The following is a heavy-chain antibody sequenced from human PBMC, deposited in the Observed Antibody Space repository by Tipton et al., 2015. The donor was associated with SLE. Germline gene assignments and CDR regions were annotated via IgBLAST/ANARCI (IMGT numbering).Heavy chain of an antibody. CDR3: AREGNCSGGSCWNWFDP. J-gene: IGHJ5*02. D-gene: IGHD2-15*01. Sequence: TLSLTCTVSGGSISSGCYYWSWIRQPAGKGLEWIGRIYTSGSTNYNPSLKSRVTISVDTSKNQFSLKLSSVTAADTAVYYCAREGNCSGGSCWNWFDPWGQGTLVTVSS. CDR2: IYTSGST. CDR1: GGSISSGCYY. V-gene: IGHV4-61*02.